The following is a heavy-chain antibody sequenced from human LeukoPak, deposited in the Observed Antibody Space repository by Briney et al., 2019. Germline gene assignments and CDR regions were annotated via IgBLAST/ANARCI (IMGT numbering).Heavy chain of an antibody. CDR1: GGSISSGGYF. V-gene: IGHV4-31*03. CDR2: IYYSGST. CDR3: ARASTVSSLYYFDD. J-gene: IGHJ4*02. D-gene: IGHD1-26*01. Sequence: TLSLTCTVSGGSISSGGYFWSWIRQHPGKGLEWIGYIYYSGSTYYNPSLKSRVTISVDTSKNQFSLKLSSVTAADTAVYYCARASTVSSLYYFDDWGQGTLVTVSS.